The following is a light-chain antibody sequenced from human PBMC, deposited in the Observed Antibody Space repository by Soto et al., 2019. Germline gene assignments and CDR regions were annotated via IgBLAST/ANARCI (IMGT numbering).Light chain of an antibody. V-gene: IGKV3-20*01. CDR3: QQYGSSGT. Sequence: EIVMTQSPATLSVSPGERATLSCSASQSVSNNYLAWYQQKPGQAPRLLIYGASNRATGIPDRFSGSGSGTDFTLTISRLEPEDFAVYYCQQYGSSGTFGQGTKVDIK. CDR2: GAS. J-gene: IGKJ1*01. CDR1: QSVSNNY.